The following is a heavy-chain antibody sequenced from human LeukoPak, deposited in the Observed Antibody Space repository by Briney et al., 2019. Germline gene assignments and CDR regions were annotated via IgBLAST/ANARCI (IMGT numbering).Heavy chain of an antibody. V-gene: IGHV3-30*04. Sequence: GGSLRLSCAASGFTFSSYAMYWVHQSPGKGLEWVAVISYDGSNKYYADSVKGRFTISRDNPKNTLYLQMNSLRAEDTAVYFCAKRGVVIRVILVGFHKEAYYFDSWGQGALVTVSS. J-gene: IGHJ4*02. D-gene: IGHD3-22*01. CDR2: ISYDGSNK. CDR3: AKRGVVIRVILVGFHKEAYYFDS. CDR1: GFTFSSYA.